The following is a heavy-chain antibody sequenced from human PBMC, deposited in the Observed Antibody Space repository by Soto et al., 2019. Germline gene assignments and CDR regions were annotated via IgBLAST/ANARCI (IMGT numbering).Heavy chain of an antibody. D-gene: IGHD2-21*02. V-gene: IGHV3-72*01. Sequence: EVQLVESGGGLVQPGGSVRLSCAASGFTFSDHYMDWVRQAPGKGLEWVGRIRNQVNSHTTEYAASVKGRFTISRDDSKNSLDLQMNSLKTEDSAVYYCAKVSVTDYSFDYWGQGILVTVSS. J-gene: IGHJ4*02. CDR1: GFTFSDHY. CDR3: AKVSVTDYSFDY. CDR2: IRNQVNSHTT.